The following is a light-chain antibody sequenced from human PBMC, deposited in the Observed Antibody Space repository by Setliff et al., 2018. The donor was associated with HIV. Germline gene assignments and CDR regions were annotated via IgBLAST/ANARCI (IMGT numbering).Light chain of an antibody. V-gene: IGKV1-9*01. CDR2: AAS. CDR3: QQLQSFPLT. CDR1: QGINSY. J-gene: IGKJ5*01. Sequence: IQLTQSPSFLSASVGDRVTITCRASQGINSYLAWYQKKPGKAPKLLIYAASTLQSGVPSRFSGSGSGTEFTLTISCLQPEDFAEYFCQQLQSFPLTFGQGTRLEIK.